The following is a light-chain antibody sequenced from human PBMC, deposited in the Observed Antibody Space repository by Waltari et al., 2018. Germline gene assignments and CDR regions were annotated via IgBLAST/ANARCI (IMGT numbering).Light chain of an antibody. CDR1: SSDVGGYNY. J-gene: IGLJ1*01. CDR2: DVS. Sequence: QTAQTQPASVSGSPGQSITISCTGTSSDVGGYNYVSWYQQHPGKAPKLMIYDVSKGPSGVSNRFSGSKSGNTASLTISGLQAEDEADYYCSSYTSSSTYVFGTGTKVTVL. V-gene: IGLV2-14*01. CDR3: SSYTSSSTYV.